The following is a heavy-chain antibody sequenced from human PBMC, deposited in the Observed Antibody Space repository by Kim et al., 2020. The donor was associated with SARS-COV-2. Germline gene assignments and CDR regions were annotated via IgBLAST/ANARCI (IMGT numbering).Heavy chain of an antibody. V-gene: IGHV1-18*01. CDR1: GYTFTSYG. CDR3: ARDNPLPAYYYDSSGYPLLGNFDY. D-gene: IGHD3-22*01. J-gene: IGHJ4*02. CDR2: ISTSNHNT. Sequence: ASVKVSCKASGYTFTSYGISWVRQAPGQGLEWMGWISTSNHNTKYVQKFQGRVTMTTDTSTSTAYMELRSLRPDDTAMYYCARDNPLPAYYYDSSGYPLLGNFDYWGQGTLVTVSS.